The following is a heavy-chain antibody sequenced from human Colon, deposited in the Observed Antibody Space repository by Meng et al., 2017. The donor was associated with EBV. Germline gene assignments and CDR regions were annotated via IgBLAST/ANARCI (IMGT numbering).Heavy chain of an antibody. V-gene: IGHV4-31*03. D-gene: IGHD6-19*01. CDR1: GGSVSSGGYS. Sequence: QLRASGPGLVKPSQPLSLLCTVSGGSVSSGGYSWTWIRQDPGKGLEWFGNIYYSGSTFYNPSLKRRVIISIDTSKNQFSLNLRSVTAADTAVYYCARVSSGWDYFDYWGQGTLVTVSS. CDR2: IYYSGST. CDR3: ARVSSGWDYFDY. J-gene: IGHJ4*02.